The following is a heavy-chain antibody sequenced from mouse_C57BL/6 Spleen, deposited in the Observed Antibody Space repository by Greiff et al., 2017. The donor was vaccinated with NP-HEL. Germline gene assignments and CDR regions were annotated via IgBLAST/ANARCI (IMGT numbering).Heavy chain of an antibody. V-gene: IGHV1-64*01. CDR3: ARVTTVVFDY. D-gene: IGHD1-1*01. Sequence: QVQLKQPGAELVKPGASVKLSCKASGYTFTSYWMHWVKQRPGQGLEWIGMIHPNSGSTNYNEKFKSKATLTVDKSSSTAYMQLSSLTSEDSAVYYCARVTTVVFDYWGQGTTLTVSS. CDR2: IHPNSGST. J-gene: IGHJ2*01. CDR1: GYTFTSYW.